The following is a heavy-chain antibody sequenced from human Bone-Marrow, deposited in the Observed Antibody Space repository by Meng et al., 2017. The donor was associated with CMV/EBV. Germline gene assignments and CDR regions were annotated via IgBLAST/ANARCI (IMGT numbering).Heavy chain of an antibody. J-gene: IGHJ4*02. D-gene: IGHD3-16*01. CDR2: ISYDGSNK. CDR3: ARVRGNYVWYFDY. Sequence: GESLKISCAASGFTFSSYAMHWVRQAPGKGLEWVAVISYDGSNKYYADSVKGRFTISRDNSKNTLYLQMNSLRAEDTAVYYCARVRGNYVWYFDYWGQGPRVTGSS. CDR1: GFTFSSYA. V-gene: IGHV3-30*04.